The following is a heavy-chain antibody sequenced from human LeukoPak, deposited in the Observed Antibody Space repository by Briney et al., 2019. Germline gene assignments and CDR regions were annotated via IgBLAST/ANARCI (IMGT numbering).Heavy chain of an antibody. Sequence: GGSLRLSCAASGFTVSSNYMSWVRQAPGKGLEWVSIIYDGGRTDYADSVKGRFTISRDNSKNTLYLQMNSLRAADTAVYYCATFYDSSGYYHDYWGQGTLVTVSS. CDR2: IYDGGRT. V-gene: IGHV3-53*01. D-gene: IGHD3-22*01. J-gene: IGHJ4*02. CDR3: ATFYDSSGYYHDY. CDR1: GFTVSSNY.